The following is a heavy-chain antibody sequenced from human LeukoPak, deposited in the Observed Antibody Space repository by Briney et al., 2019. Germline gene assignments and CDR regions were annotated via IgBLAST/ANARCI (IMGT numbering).Heavy chain of an antibody. D-gene: IGHD6-6*01. J-gene: IGHJ4*02. CDR1: GFTFNRYN. V-gene: IGHV3-7*01. Sequence: GGSLRLSCAASGFTFNRYNMNWVRQAPGKGLEWVANIKQDGSEKYYVDSVKGRFTISRDNAKNSLYLQMDSLRAEDTAVYYCARDPNGPARFEHQLFDYWGQGTLVTVSS. CDR2: IKQDGSEK. CDR3: ARDPNGPARFEHQLFDY.